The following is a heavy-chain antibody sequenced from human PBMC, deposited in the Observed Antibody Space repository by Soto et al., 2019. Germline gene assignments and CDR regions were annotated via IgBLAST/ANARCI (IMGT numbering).Heavy chain of an antibody. CDR2: IYYSGST. V-gene: IGHV4-31*03. D-gene: IGHD6-13*01. CDR1: GGSISSGGYY. Sequence: SETLSLTCTVSGGSISSGGYYWSWIRQHPGKGLEWIGYIYYSGSTYYNPSLKSRVTISVDTSKNQFSLKLSSVTAADTAVYYCARVAAAGRNVDYWGQGTLVTVSS. J-gene: IGHJ4*02. CDR3: ARVAAAGRNVDY.